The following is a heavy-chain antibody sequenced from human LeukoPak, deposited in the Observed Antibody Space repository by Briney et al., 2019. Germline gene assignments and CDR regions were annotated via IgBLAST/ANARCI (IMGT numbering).Heavy chain of an antibody. J-gene: IGHJ4*02. D-gene: IGHD2-15*01. CDR2: ISYSGSN. V-gene: IGHV4-59*01. CDR3: ARDRGPDCSGGGCWDY. CDR1: GGSISRYS. Sequence: SETLSLTCTVSGGSISRYSWSWIRQPPGKGLGWIGYISYSGSNNYNPSLKSRVTISVDTSKNQFSLKLSSVTAEDTAVYYCARDRGPDCSGGGCWDYWGQGTQVTVFS.